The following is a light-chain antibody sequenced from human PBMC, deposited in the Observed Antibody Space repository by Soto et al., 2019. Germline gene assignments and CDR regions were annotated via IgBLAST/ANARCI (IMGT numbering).Light chain of an antibody. CDR1: ENVRTF. V-gene: IGKV3-11*01. CDR3: QQYMSYS. J-gene: IGKJ1*01. Sequence: EVVLTQSPATLSLSPGERATLSCRASENVRTFVDWYQQKPGQAPRLLIYDASKRATGIPARFSGSGFGTEFTLTISSLQPDDFATYYCQQYMSYSFGQGTKVDIK. CDR2: DAS.